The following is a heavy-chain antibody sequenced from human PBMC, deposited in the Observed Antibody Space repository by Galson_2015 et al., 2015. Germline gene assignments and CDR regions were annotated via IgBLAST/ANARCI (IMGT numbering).Heavy chain of an antibody. CDR1: GFSLSDYS. CDR2: SSSTGSFT. J-gene: IGHJ2*01. CDR3: ARGFCPTGVCYRDWYFDL. D-gene: IGHD2-8*01. V-gene: IGHV3-11*06. Sequence: SLRLSCAASGFSLSDYSMTWIRQAPGKGLERVPFSSSTGSFTNVADSVQGRFTISRDNANHSLHLQMNSLGVEDTAVYHCARGFCPTGVCYRDWYFDLWGRGTLVTVSS.